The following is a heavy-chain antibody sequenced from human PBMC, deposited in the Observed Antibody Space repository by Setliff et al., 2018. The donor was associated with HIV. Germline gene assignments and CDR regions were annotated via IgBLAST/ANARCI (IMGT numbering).Heavy chain of an antibody. D-gene: IGHD6-13*01. CDR1: GGSFSGY. J-gene: IGHJ4*02. CDR3: ARESGVAAGAVDS. CDR2: INHSGNT. V-gene: IGHV4-34*01. Sequence: PSETLSLTCAVYGGSFSGYWSWIRQSPGKGLEWLGEINHSGNTHYDPSLKSRLTISIDTSKKQFSLKVRSVTAADTAVYYCARESGVAAGAVDSWGQGTLVTVSS.